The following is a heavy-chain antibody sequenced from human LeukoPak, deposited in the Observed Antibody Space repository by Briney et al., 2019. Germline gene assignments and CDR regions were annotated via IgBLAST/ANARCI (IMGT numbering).Heavy chain of an antibody. CDR1: GYTFTSYG. D-gene: IGHD3-22*01. V-gene: IGHV1-18*01. Sequence: ASVKVSCKASGYTFTSYGISWVRQAPGQGLEWMGWISVYNGNTNYAQKLQGRVTMTTDTSTSTAYMELRSLRSDDTAVYYCAGVSVTYYYDSSGYEHFDYWGQGTLVTVSS. CDR3: AGVSVTYYYDSSGYEHFDY. J-gene: IGHJ4*02. CDR2: ISVYNGNT.